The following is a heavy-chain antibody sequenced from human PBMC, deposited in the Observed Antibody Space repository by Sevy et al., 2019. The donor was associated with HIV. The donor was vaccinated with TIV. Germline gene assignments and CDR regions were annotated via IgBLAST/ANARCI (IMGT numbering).Heavy chain of an antibody. J-gene: IGHJ4*02. CDR2: ISYSGST. D-gene: IGHD1-20*01. V-gene: IGHV4-59*01. Sequence: SETLSLTCTVSGGSISGYYWSWIRQPPGKGLEWIGYISYSGSTNYNPSLKSRVTISVDTSKNEFSLKLSSVTAADTDVYYCARSRVITGTFDYWGQGTLVTVSS. CDR3: ARSRVITGTFDY. CDR1: GGSISGYY.